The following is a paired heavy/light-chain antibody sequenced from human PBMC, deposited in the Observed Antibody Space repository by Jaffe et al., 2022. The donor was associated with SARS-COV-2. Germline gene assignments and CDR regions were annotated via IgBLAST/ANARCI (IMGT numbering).Heavy chain of an antibody. Sequence: EVQLVESGGGVVKPGGSLRLSCVGSGFTFSNGWMTWVRQAPGKGLEWVGRITSMSIGGTIDYAAPVQGRFTISRDDSKNSLWLQMNSLKTDDTAMYYCGVTHTGFDIGLWGQGTLVTVSS. CDR1: GFTFSNGW. J-gene: IGHJ4*02. CDR2: ITSMSIGGTI. CDR3: GVTHTGFDIGL. V-gene: IGHV3-15*01. D-gene: IGHD5-18*01.
Light chain of an antibody. V-gene: IGKV2-24*01. CDR2: KIS. J-gene: IGKJ1*01. Sequence: DIVMTQTPLSSPVTLGQPASISCMSSQSLVHSDGNTYLSWLQQRPGQPPRLLIYKISNRFSGVPDRFSGSGAGTDFTLKISRVEAEDVGVYYCMQGTQFPWTFGQGTKVE. CDR3: MQGTQFPWT. CDR1: QSLVHSDGNTY.